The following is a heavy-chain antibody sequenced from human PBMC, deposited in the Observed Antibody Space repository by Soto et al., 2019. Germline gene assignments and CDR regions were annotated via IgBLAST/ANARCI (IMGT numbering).Heavy chain of an antibody. D-gene: IGHD3-10*01. CDR2: ISGSGGST. CDR1: GFTFSSYA. CDR3: AKDSYGSGTDYFYGMDV. Sequence: GGSLRLSCAASGFTFSSYAMSWVRQAPGKGLEWVSAISGSGGSTYYADSVKGRFTISRDNSKNTLYLQMNSVRAEDTAVYYCAKDSYGSGTDYFYGMDVRGQGTTVTVSS. V-gene: IGHV3-23*01. J-gene: IGHJ6*02.